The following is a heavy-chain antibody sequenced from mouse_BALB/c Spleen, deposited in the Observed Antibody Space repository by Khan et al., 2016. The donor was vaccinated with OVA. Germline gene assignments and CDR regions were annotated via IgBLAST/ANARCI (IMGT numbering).Heavy chain of an antibody. CDR3: ARIFIGTTDYAMDY. V-gene: IGHV2-2*02. CDR2: IWSGGST. Sequence: QVQLKESGPGLVQPSQSLSITCTVSGFSLTSYGVHWVRQSPGKGLERLGVIWSGGSTDYNAAFISRLSISKDNSKSKVFFKMNSLQANDTAIYYCARIFIGTTDYAMDYWGQGTSVTVSS. J-gene: IGHJ4*01. CDR1: GFSLTSYG. D-gene: IGHD2-14*01.